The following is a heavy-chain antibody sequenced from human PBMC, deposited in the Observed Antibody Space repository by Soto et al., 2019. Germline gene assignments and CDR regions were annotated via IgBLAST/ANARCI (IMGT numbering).Heavy chain of an antibody. J-gene: IGHJ3*02. CDR1: GYSFPTYW. CDR3: ARHRVGARFDAFDT. Sequence: GESLKISCKASGYSFPTYWIGWVRQMPGKGLEWMGIIYPGDSDTRYSPSFQGQVTISADKSISTAYLQWSSLKASDTAMYYCARHRVGARFDAFDTWGQGTMVTVSS. D-gene: IGHD1-26*01. V-gene: IGHV5-51*01. CDR2: IYPGDSDT.